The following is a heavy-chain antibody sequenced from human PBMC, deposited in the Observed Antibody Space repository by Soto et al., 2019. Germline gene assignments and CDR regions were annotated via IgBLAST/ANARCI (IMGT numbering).Heavy chain of an antibody. D-gene: IGHD3-10*01. V-gene: IGHV2-70*11. CDR3: ALGESRTHIGWLFDP. J-gene: IGHJ5*02. Sequence: SGPTLVNPTQTLTLTCTFSGFSLSTSGMCVSWIRQPPGKALEWLARIDWDDDKYYSTSLRTRLTISKDTSKNQVVLTMTNMDPVDTATYYCALGESRTHIGWLFDPWGQGTLVTVSS. CDR1: GFSLSTSGMC. CDR2: IDWDDDK.